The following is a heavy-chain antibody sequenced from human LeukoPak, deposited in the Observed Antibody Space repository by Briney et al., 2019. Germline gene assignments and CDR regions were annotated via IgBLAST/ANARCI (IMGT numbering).Heavy chain of an antibody. V-gene: IGHV4-4*02. Sequence: PSGTLSLTCAVSGGSISSSNWWSWVRQPPGKGLEWIGEIYHSGSTNYNPSLKSRVTISVDKSKNQFSLKLSSVTAADTAVYYCAGGHGDYGHYFDYWGQGTLVTVSS. CDR2: IYHSGST. CDR3: AGGHGDYGHYFDY. J-gene: IGHJ4*02. D-gene: IGHD4-17*01. CDR1: GGSISSSNW.